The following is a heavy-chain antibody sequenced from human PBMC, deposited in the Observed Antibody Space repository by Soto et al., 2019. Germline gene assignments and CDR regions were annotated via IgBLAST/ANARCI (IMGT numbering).Heavy chain of an antibody. Sequence: GGSLRLSCAMSALTALDHVIDWVRQAPGKGLEWVSGISYTGGSTFYLDSVKGRFTISRDHSKNMVYLQMNDLRAEDTALYYCARGGHPYSGSHEFGYWRRGSLFGVSS. J-gene: IGHJ4*02. CDR3: ARGGHPYSGSHEFGY. CDR2: ISYTGGST. D-gene: IGHD1-26*01. CDR1: ALTALDHV. V-gene: IGHV3-23*01.